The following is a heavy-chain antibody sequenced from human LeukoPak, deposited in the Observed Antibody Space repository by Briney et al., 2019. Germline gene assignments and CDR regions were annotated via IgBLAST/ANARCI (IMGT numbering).Heavy chain of an antibody. CDR3: ARLPLGVITLGGVIVIDGYFDY. CDR1: GGSISSSSYY. V-gene: IGHV4-39*01. D-gene: IGHD3-16*02. Sequence: SETLSLTCTVSGGSISSSSYYWGWIRQPPGKGLEWIGSIYYSGSTYYNPSLKSRVTISVDTSKNQFSLKLSSVTAADTAVYYCARLPLGVITLGGVIVIDGYFDYWGQGTLVTVSS. CDR2: IYYSGST. J-gene: IGHJ4*02.